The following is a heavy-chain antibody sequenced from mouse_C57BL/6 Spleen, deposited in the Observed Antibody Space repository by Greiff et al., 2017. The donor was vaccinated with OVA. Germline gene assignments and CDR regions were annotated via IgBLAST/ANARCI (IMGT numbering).Heavy chain of an antibody. CDR3: ARQDTSMDY. Sequence: QVQLQQSGPELVKPGASVKISCKASGYAFSSSWMNWVKQRPGKGLEWIGRIYPGDGDTNYNGKFKGKATLTADKSSSTAYMQLSSLTSEDSAVYFCARQDTSMDYWGQGTSVTVSS. D-gene: IGHD5-1-1*01. CDR2: IYPGDGDT. CDR1: GYAFSSSW. J-gene: IGHJ4*01. V-gene: IGHV1-82*01.